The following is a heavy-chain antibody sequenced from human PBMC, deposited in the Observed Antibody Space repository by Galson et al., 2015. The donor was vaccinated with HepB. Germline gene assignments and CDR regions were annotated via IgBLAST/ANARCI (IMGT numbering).Heavy chain of an antibody. CDR3: ARQGYCHNGICYTEGAADY. J-gene: IGHJ4*02. CDR2: ISAYNGNT. D-gene: IGHD2-8*01. CDR1: GYTFTSYA. V-gene: IGHV1-18*01. Sequence: SVKVSCKASGYTFTSYAISWVRQAPGQGLEWMGWISAYNGNTYFAQNLQGRVTLTTDTSTNTAYMELRSLTSDDTAVYYCARQGYCHNGICYTEGAADYWGQGTLVTVSS.